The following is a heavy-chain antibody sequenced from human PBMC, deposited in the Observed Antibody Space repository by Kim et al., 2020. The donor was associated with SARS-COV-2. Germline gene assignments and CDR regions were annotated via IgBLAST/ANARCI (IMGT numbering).Heavy chain of an antibody. CDR2: T. J-gene: IGHJ5*02. D-gene: IGHD7-27*01. Sequence: TDSNPSLKSRVTISVDTSKNQFSLKLSSVTAADTAVYYCARDLLGRGLDPWGQGTLVTVSS. CDR3: ARDLLGRGLDP. V-gene: IGHV4-31*02.